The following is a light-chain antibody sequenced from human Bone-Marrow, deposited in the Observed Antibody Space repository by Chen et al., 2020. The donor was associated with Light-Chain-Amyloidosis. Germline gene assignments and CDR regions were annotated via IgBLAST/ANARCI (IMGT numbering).Light chain of an antibody. CDR1: SGDVGTYNY. J-gene: IGLJ1*01. CDR2: AVS. CDR3: SSFTSSSSYV. Sequence: QSALTPPAPVSGSPVQSPPPPSPGTSGDVGTYNYVPWYQQPPGKAPKVMIYAVSNRPSGVSNRFSGSKSGNTASLTISGLQAEDEADYYCSSFTSSSSYVFGPGTKVTVL. V-gene: IGLV2-14*01.